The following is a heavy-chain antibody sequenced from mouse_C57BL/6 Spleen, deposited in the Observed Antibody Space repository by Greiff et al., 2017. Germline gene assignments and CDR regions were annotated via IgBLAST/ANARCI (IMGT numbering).Heavy chain of an antibody. CDR2: ISYDGSN. CDR1: GYSITSGYY. V-gene: IGHV3-6*01. J-gene: IGHJ4*01. Sequence: ESGPGLVKPSQSLSLTCSVTGYSITSGYYWNWIRQFPGKKLEWMGYISYDGSNNYNPSLKNRISNTRDTSKNQFFLKLNSVTTEDTATYYCAREEGAMDYWGQGTSVTVSS. CDR3: AREEGAMDY.